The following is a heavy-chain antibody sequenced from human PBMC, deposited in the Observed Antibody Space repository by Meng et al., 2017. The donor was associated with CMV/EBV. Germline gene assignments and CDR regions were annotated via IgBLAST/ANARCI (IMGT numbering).Heavy chain of an antibody. J-gene: IGHJ6*02. V-gene: IGHV4-61*01. Sequence: GSLRLSCTVSGGSVSSGSYYWSWIRQPPGKGLEWIGYIYYSGSTNYNPSLKSRVTISVDTSKNQFSLKLSSVTAADTAVYYCASILRYQHYYYYGMDVWGQGTTVTVSS. CDR1: GGSVSSGSYY. CDR3: ASILRYQHYYYYGMDV. D-gene: IGHD2-2*01. CDR2: IYYSGST.